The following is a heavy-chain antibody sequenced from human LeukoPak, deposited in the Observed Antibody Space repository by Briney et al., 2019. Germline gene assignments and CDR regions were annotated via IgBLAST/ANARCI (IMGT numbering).Heavy chain of an antibody. CDR1: GYTFTEYY. V-gene: IGHV1-69*13. J-gene: IGHJ6*02. CDR3: ARVGYCSGGSCYSRVYYYGMDV. CDR2: IIPIFGTA. D-gene: IGHD2-15*01. Sequence: SVKVSCKASGYTFTEYYMHWVRQAPGQGLEWMGGIIPIFGTANYAQKFQGRVTITADESTSTAYMELSSLRSEDTAVYYCARVGYCSGGSCYSRVYYYGMDVWGQGTTVTVSS.